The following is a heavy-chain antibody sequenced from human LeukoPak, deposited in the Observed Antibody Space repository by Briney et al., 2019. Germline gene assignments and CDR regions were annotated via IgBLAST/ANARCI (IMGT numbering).Heavy chain of an antibody. CDR3: AKDKDSSGWYNWFDP. D-gene: IGHD6-19*01. CDR2: ISYDGSNK. Sequence: GGSLRLSCAASGFTFSSYSMNWVRQAPGKGLEWVAVISYDGSNKYYADSVKGRFTISRDNSKNTLYLQMNSLRAEDTAVYYCAKDKDSSGWYNWFDPWGQGTLVTVSS. V-gene: IGHV3-30*18. CDR1: GFTFSSYS. J-gene: IGHJ5*02.